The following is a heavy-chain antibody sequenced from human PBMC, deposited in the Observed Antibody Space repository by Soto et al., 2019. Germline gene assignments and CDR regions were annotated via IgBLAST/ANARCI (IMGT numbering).Heavy chain of an antibody. CDR2: IDWDDDK. Sequence: SGPTLVNPTQTLTLTCTFSGFSLSTSGMCVSWIRQPPGKALEWLALIDWDDDKYYSTSLKTRLTISKDTSKNQVVLTMTNMDPVDTATYHCALNYRHGYYYGMDVWGQGTTVTVSS. D-gene: IGHD1-26*01. CDR3: ALNYRHGYYYGMDV. J-gene: IGHJ6*02. CDR1: GFSLSTSGMC. V-gene: IGHV2-70*01.